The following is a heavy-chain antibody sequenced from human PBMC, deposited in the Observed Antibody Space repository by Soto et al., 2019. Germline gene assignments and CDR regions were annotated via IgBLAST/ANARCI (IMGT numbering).Heavy chain of an antibody. CDR3: ARPHLRGFKWGERRSFEY. CDR1: VFTFSSYW. V-gene: IGHV3-7*01. CDR2: IKQDGSEK. D-gene: IGHD7-27*01. Sequence: GGSLRLSCASSVFTFSSYWMSCVRHAPGKWLEWVANIKQDGSEKYYVDSVKGRFTISRDNAKNSLYLQMNSLRAEDTAVYYCARPHLRGFKWGERRSFEYWGQGT. J-gene: IGHJ4*02.